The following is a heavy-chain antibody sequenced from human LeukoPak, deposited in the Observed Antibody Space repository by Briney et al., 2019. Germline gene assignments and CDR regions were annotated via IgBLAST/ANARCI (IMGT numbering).Heavy chain of an antibody. Sequence: GGSLRLSCAASGFTFSSYSMNWVRQAPGKGLEWVANINQDGTEKYYVGSVKGRFTISRDNAKNSLYLQMNSLRAEDTALYYCARVAYRPDYWGQGTLVTVSS. J-gene: IGHJ4*02. D-gene: IGHD3-16*01. CDR3: ARVAYRPDY. CDR1: GFTFSSYS. V-gene: IGHV3-7*05. CDR2: INQDGTEK.